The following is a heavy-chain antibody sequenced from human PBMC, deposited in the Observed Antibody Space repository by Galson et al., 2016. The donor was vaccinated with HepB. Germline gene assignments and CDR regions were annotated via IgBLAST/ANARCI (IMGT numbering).Heavy chain of an antibody. CDR3: ARVQSRGYYYGAFDI. J-gene: IGHJ3*02. CDR2: IIPIFGTS. D-gene: IGHD3-22*01. Sequence: SVKVSCKASGCTFSSYAISWVRQAPGQGLEWMGGIIPIFGTSDYAQKFQGRVTITADESTITAYMELSSLSSEDTAVYYCARVQSRGYYYGAFDIWGQGTMVTVSS. V-gene: IGHV1-69*13. CDR1: GCTFSSYA.